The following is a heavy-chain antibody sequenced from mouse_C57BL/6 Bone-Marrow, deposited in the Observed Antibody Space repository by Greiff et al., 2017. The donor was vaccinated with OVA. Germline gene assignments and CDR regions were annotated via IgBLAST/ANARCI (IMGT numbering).Heavy chain of an antibody. V-gene: IGHV5-6*01. D-gene: IGHD1-1*01. CDR1: GFTFSSYG. Sequence: EVQVVESGGDLVKPGGSLKLSCAASGFTFSSYGMSWVRQTPDKRLEWVATISSGGSYTYYPDSVKGRFTISRDNAKNTLYLQMSILKSEDTAMYYCARHGDYGSLFDYWGQGTTLTVSS. J-gene: IGHJ2*01. CDR3: ARHGDYGSLFDY. CDR2: ISSGGSYT.